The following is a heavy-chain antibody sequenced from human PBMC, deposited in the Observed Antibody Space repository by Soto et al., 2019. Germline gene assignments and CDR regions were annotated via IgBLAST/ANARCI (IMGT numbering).Heavy chain of an antibody. V-gene: IGHV2-5*02. CDR2: IYWDDDK. CDR1: GFSLSTSGVG. Sequence: QITLKESGPTLVKPTQTLTLTCTFSGFSLSTSGVGVGWIRQPPGKALEWLALIYWDDDKRYSPSLKSRLTITKDTSKNQVVLTMTNMDPVDTATYYCAHRRPPYCSGGSCYSPEYSQHWGQGTLVTVSS. J-gene: IGHJ1*01. D-gene: IGHD2-15*01. CDR3: AHRRPPYCSGGSCYSPEYSQH.